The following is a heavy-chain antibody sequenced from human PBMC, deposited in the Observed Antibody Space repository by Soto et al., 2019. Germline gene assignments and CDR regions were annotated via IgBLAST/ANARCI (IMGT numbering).Heavy chain of an antibody. V-gene: IGHV3-7*01. CDR2: IKQDGSEK. D-gene: IGHD3-3*01. Sequence: GGSLRLSCAASGFTFSSYWMSWVRQAPGKGLEWVANIKQDGSEKYYVDSVKGRFTISRDNAKNSLYLQMNSLRAEDTAVYYCARDLSSSGYYYYYYMDVWGKGTTVTVSS. CDR3: ARDLSSSGYYYYYYMDV. CDR1: GFTFSSYW. J-gene: IGHJ6*03.